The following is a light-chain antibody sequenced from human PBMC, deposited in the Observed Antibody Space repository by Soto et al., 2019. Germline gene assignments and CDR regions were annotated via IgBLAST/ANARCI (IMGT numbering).Light chain of an antibody. V-gene: IGKV1-8*01. CDR2: AAS. CDR1: QSINNY. Sequence: AIRMTQSPSSFSASAGDRVTITCRATQSINNYLAWYQQKPGKAPKLLIYAASSLQSGVPSRFIGGGSGTDFSLTINCLXXEDXATYYCQQYNSFPHTFGQGTQLEIK. J-gene: IGKJ2*01. CDR3: QQYNSFPHT.